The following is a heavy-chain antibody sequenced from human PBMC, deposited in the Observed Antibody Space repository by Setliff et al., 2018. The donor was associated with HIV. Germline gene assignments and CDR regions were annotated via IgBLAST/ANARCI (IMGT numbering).Heavy chain of an antibody. J-gene: IGHJ4*02. Sequence: ASVKVSCKASGYTFSNHTIHWVRQAPEKRPERMGWLNAGYGNTKYSQKLQGRVTITRDISASTAYMELSSLRSEDTAVYYCARSGLVYDDVLTGPPTDYWDQGTLVTVSS. CDR3: ARSGLVYDDVLTGPPTDY. CDR1: GYTFSNHT. V-gene: IGHV1-3*01. CDR2: LNAGYGNT. D-gene: IGHD3-9*01.